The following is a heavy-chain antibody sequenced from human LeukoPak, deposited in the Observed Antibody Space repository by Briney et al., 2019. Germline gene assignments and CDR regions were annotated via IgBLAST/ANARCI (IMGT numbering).Heavy chain of an antibody. V-gene: IGHV3-21*04. CDR1: GFTFSSYS. CDR3: AKDFLPDYYDSSGYSGYFDY. D-gene: IGHD3-22*01. Sequence: PGGSLRLSCAASGFTFSSYSMNWVRQAPGKGLEWVSSISSSSSYIYYADSVKGRFTISRDNAKNSLYLQMNSLRAEDTALYYCAKDFLPDYYDSSGYSGYFDYWGQGTLVTVSS. CDR2: ISSSSSYI. J-gene: IGHJ4*02.